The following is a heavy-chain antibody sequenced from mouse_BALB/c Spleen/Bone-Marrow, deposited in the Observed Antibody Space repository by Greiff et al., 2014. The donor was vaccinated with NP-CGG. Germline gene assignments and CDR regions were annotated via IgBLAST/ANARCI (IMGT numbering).Heavy chain of an antibody. CDR2: INPYNDGT. J-gene: IGHJ2*01. Sequence: VQLQQSGPELVKPGASVKMSCKASGYTFTSYVMHWMKQKPGQGLEWIGYINPYNDGTKYNETFKGRATLTSDKSSSTAYMDLGSLTSEDSAVYFCARSEYFGSSYDYWGQGTTLTVSS. D-gene: IGHD1-1*01. CDR1: GYTFTSYV. CDR3: ARSEYFGSSYDY. V-gene: IGHV1-14*01.